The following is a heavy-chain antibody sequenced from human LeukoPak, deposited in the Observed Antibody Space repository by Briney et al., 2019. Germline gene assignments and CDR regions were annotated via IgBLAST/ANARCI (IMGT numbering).Heavy chain of an antibody. Sequence: PGGSLRLSCAASGFTFSSYAMHWVRQAPGKGLEYVSAISSNGGSTYYANSVKGRFTISRNNSKNTLYLQMGSLRAEDMAVYYCARDGGSGWSNDAFDIWGQGTMVTVSS. D-gene: IGHD6-19*01. CDR2: ISSNGGST. J-gene: IGHJ3*02. V-gene: IGHV3-64*01. CDR3: ARDGGSGWSNDAFDI. CDR1: GFTFSSYA.